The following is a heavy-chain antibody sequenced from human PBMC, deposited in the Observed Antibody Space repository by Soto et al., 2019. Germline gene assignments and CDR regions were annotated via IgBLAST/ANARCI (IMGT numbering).Heavy chain of an antibody. CDR3: AAGFSTGPIANYFDY. CDR1: GGSFSTYA. D-gene: IGHD3-9*01. V-gene: IGHV1-69*06. J-gene: IGHJ4*01. Sequence: QVHLVQSGAEVKKPGSSVKVSCKASGGSFSTYAVNWLRQAPGQGLEWMGGIIPRFGTENYAQNIQDRFTFTADKSTTTAFMQARSFSSEYTAVYYCAAGFSTGPIANYFDYWGQGTLVTVSS. CDR2: IIPRFGTE.